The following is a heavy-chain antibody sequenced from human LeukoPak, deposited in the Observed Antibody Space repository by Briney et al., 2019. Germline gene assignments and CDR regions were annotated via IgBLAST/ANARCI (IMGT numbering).Heavy chain of an antibody. CDR2: ISYDGSDK. CDR1: GFTFSNYA. Sequence: GGSLRLSCAASGFTFSNYAMHWVRQALGKGLEWVALISYDGSDKYYVDSVKGRFTISRDKSKNTLYLQMNSLRAEDTAVYYCARGRSLIAAAVTGYLDYWGQGTLVTVSS. CDR3: ARGRSLIAAAVTGYLDY. V-gene: IGHV3-30*04. J-gene: IGHJ4*02. D-gene: IGHD6-13*01.